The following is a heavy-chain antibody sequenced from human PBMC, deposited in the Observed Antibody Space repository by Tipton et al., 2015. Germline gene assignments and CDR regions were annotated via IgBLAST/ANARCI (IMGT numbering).Heavy chain of an antibody. CDR2: INHRGST. CDR3: ARGDFYDTVDH. J-gene: IGHJ4*02. CDR1: GGSFSSGGYY. D-gene: IGHD3-22*01. Sequence: TLSLTCTVSGGSFSSGGYYWTWIRQPPGKGLEWIGEINHRGSTNYNPSLKSRVTMSVDTSKNHFSLKLSSVTAADTAVYYCARGDFYDTVDHWGQGTLVTVSS. V-gene: IGHV4-34*01.